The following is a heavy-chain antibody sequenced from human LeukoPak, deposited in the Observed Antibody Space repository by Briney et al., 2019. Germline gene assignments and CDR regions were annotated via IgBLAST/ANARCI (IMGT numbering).Heavy chain of an antibody. J-gene: IGHJ4*02. CDR3: ARRGHTYYYDSRGQYYFDY. CDR1: GGSISSSSYY. Sequence: SETLSLTCTVSGGSISSSSYYWGWIRQPPGKGLEWIGSIYYSGSTYYNPSLKSRVTISVDTSKNQFSLKLSSVTAADTAVYYCARRGHTYYYDSRGQYYFDYWGQGTLVTVSS. D-gene: IGHD3-22*01. V-gene: IGHV4-39*01. CDR2: IYYSGST.